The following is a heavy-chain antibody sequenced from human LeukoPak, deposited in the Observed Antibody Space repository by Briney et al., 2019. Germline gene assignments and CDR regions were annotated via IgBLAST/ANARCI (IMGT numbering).Heavy chain of an antibody. CDR1: GGSFSGYY. Sequence: PSETLSLTCAVYGGSFSGYYWSWIRQPPGKGLEWIGEINHSGSTNYNPSLKSRVTISVDTSKNQFSLKLSSVTAADTAVYYCATDPGSWFDPWGQGTLVTVSS. CDR2: INHSGST. D-gene: IGHD3-10*01. CDR3: ATDPGSWFDP. V-gene: IGHV4-34*01. J-gene: IGHJ5*02.